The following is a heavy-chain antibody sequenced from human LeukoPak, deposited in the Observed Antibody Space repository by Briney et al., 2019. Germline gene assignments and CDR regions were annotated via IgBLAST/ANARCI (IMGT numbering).Heavy chain of an antibody. Sequence: GGALRLSCAASGFTFSSYAMHWVRQAPGKGLEGVAVISYDGSNKYYADSVKGRFTISRDNSKNTLYLQMNSLRAEDTAVYYCARWLGDFWSGYRYRGADYYYGMDVWGQGTTVTVSS. CDR2: ISYDGSNK. V-gene: IGHV3-30-3*01. CDR1: GFTFSSYA. CDR3: ARWLGDFWSGYRYRGADYYYGMDV. J-gene: IGHJ6*02. D-gene: IGHD3-3*01.